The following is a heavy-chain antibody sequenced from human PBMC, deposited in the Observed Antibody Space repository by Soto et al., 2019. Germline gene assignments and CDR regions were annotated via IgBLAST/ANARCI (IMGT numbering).Heavy chain of an antibody. D-gene: IGHD1-7*01. Sequence: PGGSLRLSCAASGFTFSSYGMHWVRQAPGKGLEWVAVISYDGSNQYYVDSVKGRFTISRDSSKNTLYLQMNSLRAEDTAVYYCAKDVGRGNYLLGFAYWGQGTLVTVSS. J-gene: IGHJ4*02. CDR2: ISYDGSNQ. CDR1: GFTFSSYG. CDR3: AKDVGRGNYLLGFAY. V-gene: IGHV3-30*18.